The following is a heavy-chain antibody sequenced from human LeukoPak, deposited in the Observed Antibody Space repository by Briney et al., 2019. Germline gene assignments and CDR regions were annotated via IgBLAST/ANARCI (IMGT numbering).Heavy chain of an antibody. CDR2: ICGSDDTT. D-gene: IGHD2-15*01. Sequence: PGGSLRLSCAASGFTFTSYAMSWVRQAPGKGLEWVSSICGSDDTTYYADSVKGRFTISRDNSKNTLYLQMNSLRAEDTALYYCAKGRTHTCYSSINYWGQGTLLTVSS. V-gene: IGHV3-23*01. J-gene: IGHJ4*02. CDR3: AKGRTHTCYSSINY. CDR1: GFTFTSYA.